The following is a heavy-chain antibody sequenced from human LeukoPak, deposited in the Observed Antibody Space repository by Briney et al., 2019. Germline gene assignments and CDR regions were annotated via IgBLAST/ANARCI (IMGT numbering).Heavy chain of an antibody. J-gene: IGHJ4*02. Sequence: GGSLRLSCAASGFTFDDYAMYWVRQAPGKGLEWVSGISWNSGSIGYADSVKGRFTISRDNAKNSLYLQMNSLRAEDTALYYCAKGPGTAMVTPFDYWGQGTLVTVSS. CDR3: AKGPGTAMVTPFDY. CDR2: ISWNSGSI. CDR1: GFTFDDYA. V-gene: IGHV3-9*01. D-gene: IGHD5-18*01.